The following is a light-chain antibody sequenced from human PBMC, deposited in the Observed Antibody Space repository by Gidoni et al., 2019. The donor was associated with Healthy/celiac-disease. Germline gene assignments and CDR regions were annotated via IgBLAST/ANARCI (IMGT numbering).Light chain of an antibody. V-gene: IGKV3-11*01. CDR2: DAS. Sequence: IVLTPSPATLSLSPGERATLSCRASQSVSSYLAWYQQKPGQAPRLLIYDASNRATGIPARFSGSGSGTDFTLTSSILEPEDFAVYYCQQRSNWPLTFXGXTKVXIK. J-gene: IGKJ4*01. CDR3: QQRSNWPLT. CDR1: QSVSSY.